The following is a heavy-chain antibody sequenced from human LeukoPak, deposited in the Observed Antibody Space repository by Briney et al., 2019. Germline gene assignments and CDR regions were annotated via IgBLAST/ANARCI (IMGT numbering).Heavy chain of an antibody. CDR2: ISGSGGST. Sequence: PGGSLRLSCAASGFTFSSYAMSWVRQAPGKGLEWVSAISGSGGSTYYADSVKGRFTISRDNSKNTLYLQMNSLRAEDTAVYYCAKDLGDYDILTGYPDYWGQGTLVTVSS. J-gene: IGHJ4*02. D-gene: IGHD3-9*01. CDR1: GFTFSSYA. V-gene: IGHV3-23*01. CDR3: AKDLGDYDILTGYPDY.